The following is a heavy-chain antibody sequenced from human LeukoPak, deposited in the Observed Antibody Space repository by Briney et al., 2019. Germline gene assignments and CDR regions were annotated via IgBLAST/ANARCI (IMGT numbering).Heavy chain of an antibody. D-gene: IGHD2-8*01. CDR3: ARRIESLYYFDY. J-gene: IGHJ4*02. Sequence: SETLSLTCAVSGGSVSSRGYYGSWIRQPPGKGLEWIAYIYYTGRTNYSPSLKSRVTISLDTSNSQFSLKLSSVTAADTAVYYCARRIESLYYFDYWGQGTLVTVSS. CDR2: IYYTGRT. V-gene: IGHV4-61*08. CDR1: GGSVSSRGYY.